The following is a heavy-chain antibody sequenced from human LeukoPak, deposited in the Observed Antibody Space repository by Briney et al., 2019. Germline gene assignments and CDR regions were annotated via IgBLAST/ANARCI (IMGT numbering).Heavy chain of an antibody. CDR1: GGSISSSNW. CDR3: ARGPLQLWFGDVNWFDP. CDR2: IYHSGST. D-gene: IGHD3-10*01. J-gene: IGHJ5*02. V-gene: IGHV4-4*02. Sequence: SETLSLTCAVSGGSISSSNWWSWVRQPPGKGLEWIGEIYHSGSTNYNPSLKSRVTISVDKSKNQFSLKLSSVTAADTAVYYCARGPLQLWFGDVNWFDPWGQGTLVTVSS.